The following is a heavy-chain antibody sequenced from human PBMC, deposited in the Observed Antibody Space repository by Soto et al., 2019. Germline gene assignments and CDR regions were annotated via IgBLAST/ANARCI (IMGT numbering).Heavy chain of an antibody. D-gene: IGHD5-18*01. CDR2: ISHDGSNT. V-gene: IGHV3-30*18. J-gene: IGHJ4*01. CDR1: GFTFSNYG. CDR3: AKEPKIQLWLHYVDY. Sequence: PGGSLRLSCAASGFTFSNYGMHWVRQAPGKGLEWLAFISHDGSNTYYADSVEGRFTISRDNSKNTLYLQMNSLRAEDTAVFYCAKEPKIQLWLHYVDYWGQGXLVNVSS.